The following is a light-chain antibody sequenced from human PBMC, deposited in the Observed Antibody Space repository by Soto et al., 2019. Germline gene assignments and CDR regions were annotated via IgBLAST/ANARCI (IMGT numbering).Light chain of an antibody. V-gene: IGLV2-8*01. Sequence: QSVLTQPPSASGSPGQSVTISCTGTSSDVGGYNYVSWYQQHPGKAPKLMIYEVSKRPSGVPDRFSGSKSGNTASLTVSGLQAEDEADYSCISYAGSHLLYVFGTGTKVTVL. CDR1: SSDVGGYNY. J-gene: IGLJ1*01. CDR3: ISYAGSHLLYV. CDR2: EVS.